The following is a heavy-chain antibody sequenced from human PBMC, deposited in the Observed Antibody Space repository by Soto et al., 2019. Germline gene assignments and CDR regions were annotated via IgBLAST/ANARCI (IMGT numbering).Heavy chain of an antibody. CDR3: AREFYYGSGGYYPDDDSYI. V-gene: IGHV4-59*01. Sequence: SETLSLTCTVSGGSISSYYWSWIRQPPGKGLEWIGYIYYSGSTNYNPSLKSRVTISVDTSKNQFSLKLSSVTAADTAVYYCAREFYYGSGGYYPDDDSYIWRQGTMVT. D-gene: IGHD3-10*01. J-gene: IGHJ3*02. CDR2: IYYSGST. CDR1: GGSISSYY.